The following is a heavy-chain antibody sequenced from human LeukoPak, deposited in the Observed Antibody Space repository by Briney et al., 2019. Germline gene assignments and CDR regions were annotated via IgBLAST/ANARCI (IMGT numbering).Heavy chain of an antibody. D-gene: IGHD1-26*01. CDR1: GYTFTNHD. Sequence: ASVKVACKASGYTFTNHDISWVRQAPGQGLEWMGWISVYSGNTNYAQDFQGRVTMTTDTSTSTAYMELRSLRAADTAVYYCARHGRAVMNVWFDPWGQGTLVSVSS. CDR2: ISVYSGNT. J-gene: IGHJ5*02. CDR3: ARHGRAVMNVWFDP. V-gene: IGHV1-18*01.